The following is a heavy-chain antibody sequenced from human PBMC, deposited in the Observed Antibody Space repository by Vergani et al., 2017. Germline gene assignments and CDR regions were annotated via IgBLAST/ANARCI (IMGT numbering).Heavy chain of an antibody. CDR1: GASIRSSNYY. Sequence: QLQLQESGPGLVKPSATLSLTCSVSGASIRSSNYYLGWIRQPPGKGLEWIAGIYYSGSTYYNPSLKTRVTISVDTSKTQFSLKLSSVTAADAAVYVCARKSTVEWRVKLGWIVPGGKGILVTVS. CDR3: ARKSTVEWRVKLGWIVP. J-gene: IGHJ5*02. CDR2: IYYSGST. D-gene: IGHD3-3*01. V-gene: IGHV4-39*01.